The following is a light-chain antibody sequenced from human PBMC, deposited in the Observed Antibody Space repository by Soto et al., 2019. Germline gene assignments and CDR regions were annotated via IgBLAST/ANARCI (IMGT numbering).Light chain of an antibody. CDR1: SSDVGGYNY. Sequence: QSALTQPASESGSPGQSITISCTGTSSDVGGYNYVSWYQQHPVKAPKLMIYDVTNRPSGVSDRFSGPKPGNTASLTISGLQAEDEADYYCSSYTSSSTPYDFGTGTRSPS. V-gene: IGLV2-14*01. CDR2: DVT. J-gene: IGLJ1*01. CDR3: SSYTSSSTPYD.